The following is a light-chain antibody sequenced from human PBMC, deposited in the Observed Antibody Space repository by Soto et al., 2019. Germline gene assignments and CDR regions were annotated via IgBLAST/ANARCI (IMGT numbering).Light chain of an antibody. CDR2: GVS. CDR1: QSVSSN. J-gene: IGKJ1*01. V-gene: IGKV3D-15*01. Sequence: EIVMTQSPATLSVSPGERATLSCRASQSVSSNLAWYQQRPGQAPRLLIYGVSTRATGTPDRFSASGSATEFTLNINRLEPEDFAVYYCHQYGASPWTFGQGTKVE. CDR3: HQYGASPWT.